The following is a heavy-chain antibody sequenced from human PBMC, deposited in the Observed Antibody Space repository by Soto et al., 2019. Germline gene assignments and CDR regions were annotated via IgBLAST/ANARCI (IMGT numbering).Heavy chain of an antibody. Sequence: GASVKVSCKVSGYTLTELAMHWVRQAPGKGLEWMGGFDPEDGETIYAQKFQGRVTMTEDTSTDTAYMELSSLRSEDTAVYYCACSQLPPSLDNYYYYYGMDVWGQGTTVTVSS. CDR2: FDPEDGET. V-gene: IGHV1-24*01. D-gene: IGHD2-2*01. CDR3: ACSQLPPSLDNYYYYYGMDV. J-gene: IGHJ6*02. CDR1: GYTLTELA.